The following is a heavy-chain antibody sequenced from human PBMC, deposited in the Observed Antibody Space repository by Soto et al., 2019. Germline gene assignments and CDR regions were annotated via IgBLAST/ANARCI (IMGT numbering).Heavy chain of an antibody. Sequence: EVQLLESGGGLIQPGGPLRLSGAAFGLPAGAKNNMAGVRQAPGKGPEWVSGVYDLDGTYYADSVRGRFTTSIGSSRTTVYLQMRDLRPEDTALYFCATWHLREHAYDIWGQGTMVTVSS. J-gene: IGHJ3*02. D-gene: IGHD5-12*01. CDR2: VYDLDGT. CDR3: ATWHLREHAYDI. V-gene: IGHV3-53*01. CDR1: GLPAGAKNN.